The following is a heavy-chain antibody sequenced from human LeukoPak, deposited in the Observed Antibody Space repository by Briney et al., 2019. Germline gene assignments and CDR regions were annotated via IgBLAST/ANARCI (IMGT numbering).Heavy chain of an antibody. CDR3: ARGIGAFDI. Sequence: VSVKVSCKASGYTSTTYAMNWVRQAPGQGLEWMGWIDTKTGNPTYAQALTGRFVFSLDTSVSTAFLQINSLKAEDTAVYYCARGIGAFDIWGQGTMVTVSS. J-gene: IGHJ3*02. V-gene: IGHV7-4-1*02. CDR2: IDTKTGNP. D-gene: IGHD3-3*01. CDR1: GYTSTTYA.